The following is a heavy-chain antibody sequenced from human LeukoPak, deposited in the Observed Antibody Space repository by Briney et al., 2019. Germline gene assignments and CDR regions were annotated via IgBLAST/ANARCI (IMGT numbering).Heavy chain of an antibody. V-gene: IGHV3-7*01. Sequence: PGGSLRLSCEATGFTFSSYWMSWVRQAPGKGLEWVANIKQDGSEKYYVDSVKGRFTISRDNAKNSLYLQMNSLRVEETAVYYCARDRSVDGTVWGQGTLVTVSS. J-gene: IGHJ4*02. CDR1: GFTFSSYW. D-gene: IGHD6-19*01. CDR3: ARDRSVDGTV. CDR2: IKQDGSEK.